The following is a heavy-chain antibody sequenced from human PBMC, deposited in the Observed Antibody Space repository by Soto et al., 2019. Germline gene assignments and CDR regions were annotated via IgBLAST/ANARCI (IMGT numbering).Heavy chain of an antibody. D-gene: IGHD2-21*02. J-gene: IGHJ2*01. CDR2: IDKTGST. CDR3: ARDCGDPWWYFDL. CDR1: GDSVSVGSYY. Sequence: QVQLQESGPGVVKPSETLSVFCRVSGDSVSVGSYYWTWMRQPPGERLQWIGDIDKTGSTNFNPSLKSRLTLSMNTSNNYFALKLTSVTAADTAVYYCARDCGDPWWYFDLWGRGTLVTVSS. V-gene: IGHV4-61*03.